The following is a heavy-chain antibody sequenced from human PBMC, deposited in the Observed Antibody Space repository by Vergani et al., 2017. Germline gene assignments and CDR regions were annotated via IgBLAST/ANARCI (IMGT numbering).Heavy chain of an antibody. J-gene: IGHJ6*03. CDR1: GGSFSGYY. V-gene: IGHV4-34*01. CDR2: INHSGST. CDR3: AREVAARRYYYYYIDV. Sequence: QVQLQQWGAGLLKPSETLSLTCAVYGGSFSGYYWSWIRQPPGKGLEWIGEINHSGSTNYNPSLKSRVTISVDTSKNQFSLKLSSVTAADTAVYYCAREVAARRYYYYYIDVWGKGTTVTVSS. D-gene: IGHD6-6*01.